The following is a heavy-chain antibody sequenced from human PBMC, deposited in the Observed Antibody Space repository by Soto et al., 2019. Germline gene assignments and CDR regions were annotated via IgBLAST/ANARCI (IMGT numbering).Heavy chain of an antibody. CDR1: SGSISVTNVF. CDR2: VDYSVTA. V-gene: IGHV4-39*01. J-gene: IGHJ4*02. Sequence: SETLSLTCTVSSGSISVTNVFWGWVRQPPGKGLEWIGNVDYSVTAHFSPSLATRVTFHLDTSKNHFSLTLYSVTAADTAVYYCARITGRHLDYWGQGILVTVSS. D-gene: IGHD1-20*01. CDR3: ARITGRHLDY.